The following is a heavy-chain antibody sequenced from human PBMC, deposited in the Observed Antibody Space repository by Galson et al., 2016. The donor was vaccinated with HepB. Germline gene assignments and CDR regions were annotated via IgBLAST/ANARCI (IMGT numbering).Heavy chain of an antibody. D-gene: IGHD2-2*01. V-gene: IGHV1-18*01. CDR3: ARDPRKIRYQLLEIYYYYYAMDD. CDR1: GYTFTTYG. CDR2: ISAYNGNT. Sequence: SVKVSCKASGYTFTTYGISWVRQAPGQGLERMGWISAYNGNTNYAQKLQGRVTMTTDTSTSTAYMELRSLRSDDTAVYYCARDPRKIRYQLLEIYYYYYAMDDWGQGTTVTVSS. J-gene: IGHJ6*02.